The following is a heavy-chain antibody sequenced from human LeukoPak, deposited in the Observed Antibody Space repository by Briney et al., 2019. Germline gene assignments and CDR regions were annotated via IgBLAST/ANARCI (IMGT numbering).Heavy chain of an antibody. V-gene: IGHV3-21*01. J-gene: IGHJ4*02. Sequence: GGSLRLSCAASGFTFSNYNMNWVRQAPGKGLEWVSCISSSSSYIYYADSVKGRFTISRDNAKNSLYLQMNSLGAEDTAMYYCASLYYYDNSGYSDWGQGTLVTVSS. CDR3: ASLYYYDNSGYSD. CDR2: ISSSSSYI. D-gene: IGHD3-22*01. CDR1: GFTFSNYN.